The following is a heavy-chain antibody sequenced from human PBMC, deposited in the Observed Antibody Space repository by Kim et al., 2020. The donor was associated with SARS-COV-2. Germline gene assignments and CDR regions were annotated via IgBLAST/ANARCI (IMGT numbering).Heavy chain of an antibody. CDR2: IFYSGST. D-gene: IGHD3-10*01. V-gene: IGHV4-59*08. J-gene: IGHJ3*02. CDR3: ARRGFGESQISAFDI. Sequence: SETLSLTCTVSGGSISYYYWSWIRQPPGKGLEWIGYIFYSGSTNYNPSLKSRVTISVDTSKNQFSLKLSSVTASDTAVYYCARRGFGESQISAFDIWGQG. CDR1: GGSISYYY.